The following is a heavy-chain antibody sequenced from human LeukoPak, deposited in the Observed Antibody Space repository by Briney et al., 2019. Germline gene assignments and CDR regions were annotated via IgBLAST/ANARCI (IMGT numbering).Heavy chain of an antibody. Sequence: PSETLSLTCAVYGGSFSGYYWSWIRQPPGKGLEWIGEINHSGSTNYNPSLKSRVTISVDTSKNQFSLKLSSVTAADTAVYYCARTRGYNPRSDYWGQGTLVTVSS. J-gene: IGHJ4*02. V-gene: IGHV4-34*01. CDR2: INHSGST. CDR1: GGSFSGYY. CDR3: ARTRGYNPRSDY. D-gene: IGHD1-1*01.